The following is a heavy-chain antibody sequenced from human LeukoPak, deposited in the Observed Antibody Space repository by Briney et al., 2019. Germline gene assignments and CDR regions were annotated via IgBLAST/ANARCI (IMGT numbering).Heavy chain of an antibody. CDR1: GFTFRSYA. V-gene: IGHV3-64D*09. J-gene: IGHJ4*02. D-gene: IGHD1-1*01. CDR3: AMNWNCDY. CDR2: ISSGGST. Sequence: GGSLRLSCSASGFTFRSYAMLWVRQAPGKGLECVSVISSGGSTHYADSVKGRFTIPRDDSENTLYLQMSSLRAEDTAVYYCAMNWNCDYWGQGTLVTVSS.